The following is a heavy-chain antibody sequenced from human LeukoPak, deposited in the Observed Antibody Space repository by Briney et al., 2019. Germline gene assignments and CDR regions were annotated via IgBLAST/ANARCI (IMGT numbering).Heavy chain of an antibody. D-gene: IGHD3-22*01. Sequence: PGGSLRLSCAASGFSFNVYAMSWVRQSPGKGLEWVSLISTSGGNTYYADSVKGRFTISRDTPKNTLYLQMNSLSADDTAVYYCAKGSRPYDSPFDIWGQGTMVTVSS. CDR3: AKGSRPYDSPFDI. J-gene: IGHJ3*02. V-gene: IGHV3-23*01. CDR1: GFSFNVYA. CDR2: ISTSGGNT.